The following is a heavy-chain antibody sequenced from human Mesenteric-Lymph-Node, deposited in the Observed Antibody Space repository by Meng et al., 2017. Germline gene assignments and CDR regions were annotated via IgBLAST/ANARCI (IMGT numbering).Heavy chain of an antibody. CDR1: GFNFGRYA. V-gene: IGHV3-23*01. CDR2: VSGSGGGT. D-gene: IGHD1-14*01. J-gene: IGHJ6*02. CDR3: AKALGTSSQYGMDV. Sequence: GSLKISCAASGFNFGRYAMTWVRQAPGKGLEWVSGVSGSGGGTNYADSVRGRFTISRDNSKNTLYLQMNSLRAEDTAIYYCAKALGTSSQYGMDVWGQGTTVTVSS.